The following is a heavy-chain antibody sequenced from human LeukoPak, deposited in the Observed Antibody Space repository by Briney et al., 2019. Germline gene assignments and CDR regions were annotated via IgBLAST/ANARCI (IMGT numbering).Heavy chain of an antibody. V-gene: IGHV1-18*01. CDR1: GYTFTSYG. J-gene: IGHJ4*02. D-gene: IGHD6-19*01. CDR2: ISTYNDNT. Sequence: GESLEISCKGSGYTFTSYGISWVRQAPGQGLEWMGWISTYNDNTNYAQKLQGRVTMTTDTSTTTAYMELRSLRSDDTAVYYCARDSGYSSTWGQGTLVTVSS. CDR3: ARDSGYSST.